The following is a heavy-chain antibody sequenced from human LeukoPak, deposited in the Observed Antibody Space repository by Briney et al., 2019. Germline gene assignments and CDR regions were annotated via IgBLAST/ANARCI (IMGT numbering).Heavy chain of an antibody. Sequence: PGGSLRLSCAASGFTFDDYAMHWVRQAPGKGLEWVSGISWNSGSIGYADSVKGRFTISRDNAKNSLYLQMNSLRAEDTALYYCAKDQGYGGYGDFDYWGQGTLVTVSS. CDR2: ISWNSGSI. CDR3: AKDQGYGGYGDFDY. CDR1: GFTFDDYA. D-gene: IGHD5-12*01. V-gene: IGHV3-9*01. J-gene: IGHJ4*02.